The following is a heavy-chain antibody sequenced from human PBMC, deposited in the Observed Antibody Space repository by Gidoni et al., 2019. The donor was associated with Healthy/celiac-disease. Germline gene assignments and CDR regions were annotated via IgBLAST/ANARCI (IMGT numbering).Heavy chain of an antibody. CDR2: IKSKTDGGTT. CDR3: TTGDSVEMATTTASY. V-gene: IGHV3-15*01. CDR1: GFPFSNSW. Sequence: EVQLVESGGGLVKPGGSLRLPCSASGFPFSNSWMSWVRQAPGKGLEWVGRIKSKTDGGTTDYAAPVKGRFTISRDDSKNTLYLQMNSLKTEDTAVYYCTTGDSVEMATTTASYWGQGTLVTVSS. D-gene: IGHD2-21*01. J-gene: IGHJ4*02.